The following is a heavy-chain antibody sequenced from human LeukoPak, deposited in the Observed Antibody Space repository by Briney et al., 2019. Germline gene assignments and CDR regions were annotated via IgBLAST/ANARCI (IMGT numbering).Heavy chain of an antibody. CDR1: GYTFTAYY. CDR3: ARVISGDENFQH. J-gene: IGHJ1*01. Sequence: ASVKVSCKASGYTFTAYYMRWVRQAPGQGLEWMGWINPNTGGTNYAQKFQGRVTITRDTSISTAYMELSRLRSDDTAVYYCARVISGDENFQHWGQGTLVTVSS. D-gene: IGHD3-10*01. CDR2: INPNTGGT. V-gene: IGHV1-2*02.